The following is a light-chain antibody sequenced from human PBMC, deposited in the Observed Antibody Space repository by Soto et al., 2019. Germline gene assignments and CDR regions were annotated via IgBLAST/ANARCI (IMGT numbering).Light chain of an antibody. J-gene: IGKJ3*01. CDR2: TAS. Sequence: DIPMTQSPSSLSASVGDRVTITCRASQTISSNLNWYQQKPGQPPKLLIYTASTLHSGVPSRFSGSGSGTDFNLTISSLQPEDFATYYCQQSYSSLTFGPGTNVEI. CDR3: QQSYSSLT. V-gene: IGKV1-39*01. CDR1: QTISSN.